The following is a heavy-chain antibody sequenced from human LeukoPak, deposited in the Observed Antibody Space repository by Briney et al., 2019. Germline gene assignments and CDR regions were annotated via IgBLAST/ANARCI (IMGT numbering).Heavy chain of an antibody. CDR1: GGSISSGGYY. V-gene: IGHV4-31*03. D-gene: IGHD2-15*01. Sequence: SETLSLTCTVSGGSISSGGYYWSWIRQHPGKGLEWIGYIYYSGSTHYNPPLKSRVTISVDTSKNQFSLKLSSVTAADTAVYYCARVPLYCSGGSCQSDAFDIWGQGTMVTVSS. CDR3: ARVPLYCSGGSCQSDAFDI. J-gene: IGHJ3*02. CDR2: IYYSGST.